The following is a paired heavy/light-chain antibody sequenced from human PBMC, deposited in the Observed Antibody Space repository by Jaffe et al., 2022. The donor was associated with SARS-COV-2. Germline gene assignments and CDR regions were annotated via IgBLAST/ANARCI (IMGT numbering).Light chain of an antibody. J-gene: IGKJ1*01. CDR2: GASSRAADPS. Sequence: EIVMTQSPATLSVSPGEGVTLSCRASQNIGSNLAWYQQKPGQAPRLLIYGASSRAADPSTRAAGVPARFSFSGSGTEFTLTISSLQSEDFAIYYCQHYYNWPPWTFGQGTKVEIK. V-gene: IGKV3-15*01. CDR3: QHYYNWPPWT. CDR1: QNIGSN.
Heavy chain of an antibody. D-gene: IGHD6-6*01. J-gene: IGHJ4*02. CDR2: ISDSGGST. Sequence: EVQLLESGGGLVQPGKSLRLSCSASGFTFSNYAMTWVRQAPGKGLEWVSGISDSGGSTYYADSVRGRFIISRDNFKNTLDLQMNSLRVEDTAVYYCAKDSGRIALREVFESWGQGTLVTVSS. CDR1: GFTFSNYA. CDR3: AKDSGRIALREVFES. V-gene: IGHV3-23*01.